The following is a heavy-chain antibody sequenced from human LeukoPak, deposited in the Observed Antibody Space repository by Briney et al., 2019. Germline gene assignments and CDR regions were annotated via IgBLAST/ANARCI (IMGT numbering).Heavy chain of an antibody. V-gene: IGHV3-21*01. CDR1: GFTFNNYN. CDR3: ARDPYSGNYGPYYYYYMDV. CDR2: ITSGGLYI. D-gene: IGHD1-26*01. Sequence: GGSLRLSCTASGFTFNNYNMNWVRQAPGRALEWVSSITSGGLYIFYADSVRGRFTISRDNAKNSLYLQMTGLGPEDTAVYYCARDPYSGNYGPYYYYYMDVWGTGTTVTISS. J-gene: IGHJ6*03.